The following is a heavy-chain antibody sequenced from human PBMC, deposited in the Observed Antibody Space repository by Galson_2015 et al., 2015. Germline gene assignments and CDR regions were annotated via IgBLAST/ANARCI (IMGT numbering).Heavy chain of an antibody. D-gene: IGHD1-26*01. J-gene: IGHJ4*02. Sequence: LRLSCAASGFTFSSYAMHWVRQAPGKGLEWVAVISYDGSNKYYADSVKGRFTISRDNSKNTLYVQMNSLRAEDTAVYYCARGRGWETLRKSPFDYWGQGTLVTISS. CDR2: ISYDGSNK. V-gene: IGHV3-30-3*01. CDR3: ARGRGWETLRKSPFDY. CDR1: GFTFSSYA.